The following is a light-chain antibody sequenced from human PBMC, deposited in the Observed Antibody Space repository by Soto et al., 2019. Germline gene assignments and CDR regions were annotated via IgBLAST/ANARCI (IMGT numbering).Light chain of an antibody. J-gene: IGKJ2*01. CDR3: QQCGGSPLYT. Sequence: EIVLTQSPGTLSLSPGERATLSCRASQSVNSNYLAWYQQKPGQAPRLLISGASNRATGIPDRFTGSGSGTDFTLTISRLEPEDFAVYYCQQCGGSPLYTFGQGTKLEIK. CDR1: QSVNSNY. V-gene: IGKV3-20*01. CDR2: GAS.